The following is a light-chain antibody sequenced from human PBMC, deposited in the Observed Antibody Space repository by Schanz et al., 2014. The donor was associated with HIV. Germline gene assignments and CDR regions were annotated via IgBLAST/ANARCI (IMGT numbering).Light chain of an antibody. CDR1: QSISSY. CDR3: LHYNDFAST. J-gene: IGKJ2*01. V-gene: IGKV1-39*01. CDR2: AAS. Sequence: DIQMTQSPSSLSASVGDRVTITCRSSQSISSYLNWYQQKPGKAPKLLIYAASSLQSGVPSMFSGSGSGTEFTLTICSLQPDDFATYFCLHYNDFASTFGQGTKLEIK.